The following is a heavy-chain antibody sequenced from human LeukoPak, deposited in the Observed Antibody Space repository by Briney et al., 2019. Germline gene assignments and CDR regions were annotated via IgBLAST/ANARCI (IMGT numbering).Heavy chain of an antibody. CDR2: ISTSTGNT. D-gene: IGHD3-16*01. CDR1: AYTFTSYG. CDR3: ARGVTKGGGIDY. V-gene: IGHV1-18*01. Sequence: ASVKVSCKASAYTFTSYGISWVRQAPGQGLEWMGWISTSTGNTNYEQKLQGRVSMTTGTSTSTAYMELRSLRSDDTAVYYCARGVTKGGGIDYWGQGTLVTVSS. J-gene: IGHJ4*02.